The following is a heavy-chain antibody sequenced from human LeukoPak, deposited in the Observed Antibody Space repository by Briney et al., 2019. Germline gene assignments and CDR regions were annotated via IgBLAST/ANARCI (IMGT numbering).Heavy chain of an antibody. J-gene: IGHJ6*03. D-gene: IGHD2-2*01. Sequence: GGSLRLSCAASGFTFSSYAMHWVRQAPGKGLEWVAVISYDGSNKYYADSVKGRFTISRDNSKNTLYLQMNSLRAEDTAVYYCARAGLWCSSTSCSRDYYYYMDVWGKGTTVTVSS. CDR3: ARAGLWCSSTSCSRDYYYYMDV. V-gene: IGHV3-30-3*01. CDR1: GFTFSSYA. CDR2: ISYDGSNK.